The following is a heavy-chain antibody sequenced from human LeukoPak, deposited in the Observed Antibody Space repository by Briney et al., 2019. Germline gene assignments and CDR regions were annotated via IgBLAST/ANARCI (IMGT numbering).Heavy chain of an antibody. V-gene: IGHV3-48*03. CDR1: GFTFSSYE. D-gene: IGHD3-9*01. CDR3: AKDGGEYYDILTGYYPRLYYMDV. J-gene: IGHJ6*03. Sequence: GGSLRLSCAASGFTFSSYEMNWVRQAPGKGLEWVSYISSSGSTIYYADSVKGRFTISRDNAKNSLYLQMNSLRAEDTAVYYCAKDGGEYYDILTGYYPRLYYMDVWGKGTTVTISS. CDR2: ISSSGSTI.